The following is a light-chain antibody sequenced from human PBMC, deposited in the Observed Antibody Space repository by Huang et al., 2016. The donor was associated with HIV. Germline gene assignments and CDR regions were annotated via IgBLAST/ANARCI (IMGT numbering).Light chain of an antibody. V-gene: IGKV1-39*01. CDR1: QSVSTY. J-gene: IGKJ2*01. CDR2: AAS. CDR3: QQSYSTPFYT. Sequence: DILMTHSPSSLSASVGDRVTITCRASQSVSTYLNWYQQKPGKAPKLLIYAASSLQSWVQSRFSGSGSGTDFTLTISSLQPDDFATYYCQQSYSTPFYTFGQGTKLEIK.